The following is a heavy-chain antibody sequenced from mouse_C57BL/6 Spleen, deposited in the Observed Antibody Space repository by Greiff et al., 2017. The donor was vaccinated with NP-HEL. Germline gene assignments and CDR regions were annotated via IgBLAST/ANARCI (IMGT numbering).Heavy chain of an antibody. V-gene: IGHV1-39*01. CDR1: GYSFTDYN. Sequence: EVQLQQPGPELVKPGASVKISCKASGYSFTDYNMNWVKQSNGKSLEWIGVINPNYGTTSYNQKFKGKATLTVDQSSSTAYMQLNSLTSEDSAVYYCASLTDSSGYGYAMDDWGQGTSVTVSS. CDR2: INPNYGTT. D-gene: IGHD3-2*02. J-gene: IGHJ4*01. CDR3: ASLTDSSGYGYAMDD.